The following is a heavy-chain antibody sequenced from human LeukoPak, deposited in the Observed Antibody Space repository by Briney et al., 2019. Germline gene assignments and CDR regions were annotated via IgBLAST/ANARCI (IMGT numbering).Heavy chain of an antibody. Sequence: PSETLSLTCTVSGGSISSHYWSWIRQSPGKGLEWIGYIYYSGSTNYNPSLKSRVTVSEDTSKNQFSLNLRSVTAADTAVYYCTRATVTGLYYLDSWGQGTLVTVSS. D-gene: IGHD1-14*01. J-gene: IGHJ4*02. CDR3: TRATVTGLYYLDS. CDR1: GGSISSHY. CDR2: IYYSGST. V-gene: IGHV4-59*08.